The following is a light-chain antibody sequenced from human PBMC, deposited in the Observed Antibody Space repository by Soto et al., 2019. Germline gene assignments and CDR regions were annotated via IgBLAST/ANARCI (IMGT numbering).Light chain of an antibody. CDR1: QTISSW. Sequence: DIQMTQSPSTLSGSVGDRVTITCRASQTISSWLAWYQQKPGKAPKLLTYKASTLKSGVPSRFSGSGSGTEFTLTISSLQPEDFGIYYCLQHDTYPLTFGQGTKVDIK. CDR3: LQHDTYPLT. CDR2: KAS. J-gene: IGKJ1*01. V-gene: IGKV1-5*03.